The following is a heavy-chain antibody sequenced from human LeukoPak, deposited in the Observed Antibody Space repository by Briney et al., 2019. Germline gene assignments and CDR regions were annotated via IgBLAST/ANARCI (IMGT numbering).Heavy chain of an antibody. CDR3: AKDRVEHGFGEIDY. CDR2: MRSDGTTK. J-gene: IGHJ4*02. CDR1: GFTLRTYG. D-gene: IGHD3-10*01. V-gene: IGHV3-30*02. Sequence: PGGSLRLSCAASGFTLRTYGIHWVRQAPGKGLEWVSFMRSDGTTKYNADSVKGRFTLFRDGSKSMLYMQLNNLRIEDTAVYYCAKDRVEHGFGEIDYWGQGTLVMVSS.